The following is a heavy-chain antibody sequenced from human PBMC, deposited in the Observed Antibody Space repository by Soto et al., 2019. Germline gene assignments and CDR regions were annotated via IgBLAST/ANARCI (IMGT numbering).Heavy chain of an antibody. D-gene: IGHD3-3*01. CDR3: ARHNYDFWSGYYSYYYYYMDV. CDR2: IYYSGST. J-gene: IGHJ6*03. Sequence: SETLSLTCTVSGGSISSSSYYWGWIRQPPGKGLEWIGSIYYSGSTYYNPSLKSRVTISVDTSKNQFSLKLSSVTAADTAVYYCARHNYDFWSGYYSYYYYYMDVWGKGTTVTVSS. V-gene: IGHV4-39*01. CDR1: GGSISSSSYY.